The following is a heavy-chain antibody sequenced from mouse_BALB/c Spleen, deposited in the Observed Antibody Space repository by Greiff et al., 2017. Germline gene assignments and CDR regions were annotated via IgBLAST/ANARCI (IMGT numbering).Heavy chain of an antibody. D-gene: IGHD1-1*01. CDR1: GYTFTSYV. Sequence: EVQLQQSGPELVKPGASVKMSCKASGYTFTSYVMHWVKQKPGQGLEWIGYINPYNDGTKYNEKFKGKATLTSDKSSSTAYMELSSLTSEDSAVYYCARGGIDYYGSSYGNYWGQGTTLTVSS. CDR3: ARGGIDYYGSSYGNY. CDR2: INPYNDGT. V-gene: IGHV1-14*01. J-gene: IGHJ2*01.